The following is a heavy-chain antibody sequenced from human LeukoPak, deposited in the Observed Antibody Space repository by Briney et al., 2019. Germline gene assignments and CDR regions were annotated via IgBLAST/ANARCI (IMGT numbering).Heavy chain of an antibody. CDR1: GYSISSYY. CDR3: ARDRHSRHGSGPDY. Sequence: LETLSLTCTVSGYSISSYYWSWIRQPAGKGLEWIGRIYTSGSTNYNPSLKSRVTMSVDTSKNQFSLKLSSVTAADTAVYYCARDRHSRHGSGPDYWGQGTLVTVSS. D-gene: IGHD3-10*01. V-gene: IGHV4-4*07. J-gene: IGHJ4*02. CDR2: IYTSGST.